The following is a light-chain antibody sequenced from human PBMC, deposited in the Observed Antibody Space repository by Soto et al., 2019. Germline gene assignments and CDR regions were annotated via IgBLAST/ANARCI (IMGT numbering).Light chain of an antibody. Sequence: EMLMTQSPATLSVSPGDRATLSCRAGQSVSNYLAWYQQKPGQAPRLLIYGASTRATGIPARFSGSGSGTEVTLTISSLQAEDFAVYYCQQYNNWPWTFGQGTKVELK. V-gene: IGKV3-15*01. J-gene: IGKJ1*01. CDR3: QQYNNWPWT. CDR1: QSVSNY. CDR2: GAS.